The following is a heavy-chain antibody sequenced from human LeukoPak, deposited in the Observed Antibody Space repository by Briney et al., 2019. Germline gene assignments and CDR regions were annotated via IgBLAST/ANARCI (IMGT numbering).Heavy chain of an antibody. D-gene: IGHD5-18*01. V-gene: IGHV3-23*01. CDR2: ISGSGGST. J-gene: IGHJ4*02. Sequence: PGGSLRLSCAASGFTFSDYYMSWVRQAPGKGLEWVSAISGSGGSTYYADSVKGRFTISRDNSKNTLYLQMNSLRAEDTAVYYCAKVGPSPVDTAMEYYFDYWGQGTLVTVSS. CDR1: GFTFSDYY. CDR3: AKVGPSPVDTAMEYYFDY.